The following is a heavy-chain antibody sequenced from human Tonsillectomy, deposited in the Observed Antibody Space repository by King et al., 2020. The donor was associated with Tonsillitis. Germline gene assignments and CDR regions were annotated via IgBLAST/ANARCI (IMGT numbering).Heavy chain of an antibody. V-gene: IGHV3-9*01. CDR1: GFTFGDYA. Sequence: VQLVESGGGLVQPGRSLRLSCAASGFTFGDYAMHWVRQAPGKGLEWVSGISWDSDKIAYADSVKGRFTISRDEAKNALYLQMNSLRPEDTALYFCAKGVGWGDYFEYWGQGTLVTVSS. CDR3: AKGVGWGDYFEY. J-gene: IGHJ4*02. CDR2: ISWDSDKI. D-gene: IGHD6-19*01.